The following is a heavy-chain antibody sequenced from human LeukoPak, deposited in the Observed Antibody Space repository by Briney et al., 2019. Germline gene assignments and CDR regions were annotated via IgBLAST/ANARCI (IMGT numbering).Heavy chain of an antibody. CDR1: GFTFSSYA. J-gene: IGHJ4*02. V-gene: IGHV3-23*01. CDR3: AKDPPHVGATTD. CDR2: ISGSGGTT. Sequence: GGSLRLSCAASGFTFSSYAMSWVRQAPGKGLEWVSGISGSGGTTYYTDSVKGRFTISRDNSKNTLYLQMNSLRAEDTAVYYCAKDPPHVGATTDWGQGTLVTVSS. D-gene: IGHD1-26*01.